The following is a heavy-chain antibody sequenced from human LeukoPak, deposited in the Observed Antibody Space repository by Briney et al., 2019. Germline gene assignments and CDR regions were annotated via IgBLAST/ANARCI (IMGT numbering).Heavy chain of an antibody. CDR3: ARAPFPGAY. CDR2: MNPNSGNK. J-gene: IGHJ4*02. D-gene: IGHD3-10*01. V-gene: IGHV1-8*01. Sequence: ASMKVSCKASGYTFTSYDIHWVRQATGQGLEWMGWMNPNSGNKGYAQKFQGRVTMTRNTSIRTAYMELSSLRSEDTAVYYCARAPFPGAYWGQGTLVTVSS. CDR1: GYTFTSYD.